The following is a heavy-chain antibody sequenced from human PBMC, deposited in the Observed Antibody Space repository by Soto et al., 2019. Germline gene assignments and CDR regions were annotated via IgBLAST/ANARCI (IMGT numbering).Heavy chain of an antibody. CDR1: GGSMNTYF. CDR3: TRNVAAAAPPRIDY. Sequence: QVQLQESGPGLVKPSETLSLTCTVSGGSMNTYFWTWIRQPPGKVLEWIGHTYYSGSSYYNPSLKMPVNMSLDTYKNHFSLKLRSVTSADTAVYDCTRNVAAAAPPRIDYWGHGTLVTGAS. D-gene: IGHD6-13*01. V-gene: IGHV4-59*01. CDR2: TYYSGSS. J-gene: IGHJ4*01.